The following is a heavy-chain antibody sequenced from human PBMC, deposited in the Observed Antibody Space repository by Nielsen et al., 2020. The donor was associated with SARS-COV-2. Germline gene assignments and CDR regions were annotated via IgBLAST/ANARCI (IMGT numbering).Heavy chain of an antibody. J-gene: IGHJ6*02. V-gene: IGHV3-30*04. CDR3: ARGRSGTYYYGMDV. CDR1: AFTFSSYA. Sequence: GQSLPISCAASAFTFSSYAMHWVRQAPAKGLEWVAVISYDGSNKYYADSVKGRFTISRDTSKNTLYLQLNSLRAEDTAVYYCARGRSGTYYYGMDVWGQGTTVTVSS. CDR2: ISYDGSNK. D-gene: IGHD1-26*01.